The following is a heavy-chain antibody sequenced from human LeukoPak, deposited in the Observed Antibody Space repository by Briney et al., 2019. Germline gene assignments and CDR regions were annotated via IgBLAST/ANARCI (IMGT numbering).Heavy chain of an antibody. J-gene: IGHJ3*02. CDR2: ISYDGSNK. Sequence: PGGSLRLSCAASGFTFSSYAMHWVRQAPGKGLEWVAVISYDGSNKYYADSVKGRFTISRDNSKNTLYLQMNSLRAEDTAVYYCARPSYYYDSSGYLNAFDIWGQGTMVTVSS. CDR1: GFTFSSYA. V-gene: IGHV3-30*04. D-gene: IGHD3-22*01. CDR3: ARPSYYYDSSGYLNAFDI.